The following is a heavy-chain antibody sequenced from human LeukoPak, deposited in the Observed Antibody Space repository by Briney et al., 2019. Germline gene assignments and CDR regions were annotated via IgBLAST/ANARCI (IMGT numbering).Heavy chain of an antibody. CDR1: AFTFSTYS. V-gene: IGHV3-23*01. Sequence: GRSLRLSCAASAFTFSTYSMHWVRQAPGKGLEWVSDINGSGGSTYYADSVKGRFTISRDNSKNTLYLQMNSLRAEDTAVYYCAKARVRGVSYFAYWGQGTLVTVSS. CDR3: AKARVRGVSYFAY. J-gene: IGHJ4*02. D-gene: IGHD3-10*01. CDR2: INGSGGST.